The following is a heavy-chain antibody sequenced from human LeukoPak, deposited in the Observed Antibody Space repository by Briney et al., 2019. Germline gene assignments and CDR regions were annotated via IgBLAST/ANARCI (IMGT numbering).Heavy chain of an antibody. J-gene: IGHJ4*02. Sequence: GGTLRLSCAASGFTFSHYGMSWVRQAPGEGLEWVSAISGSGYSTYYADSVKGRFTISRDNSKNTLYLQMNSLRAEDTAVYYCAKDYGDYWDNYFDYWGQGTLVTVPS. CDR2: ISGSGYST. CDR1: GFTFSHYG. V-gene: IGHV3-23*01. CDR3: AKDYGDYWDNYFDY. D-gene: IGHD4-17*01.